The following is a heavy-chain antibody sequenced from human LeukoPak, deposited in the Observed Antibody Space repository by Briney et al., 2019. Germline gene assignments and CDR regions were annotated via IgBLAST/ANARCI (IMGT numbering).Heavy chain of an antibody. CDR1: GFAFDDFA. V-gene: IGHV3-53*01. Sequence: PGQSLRLSCTTSGFAFDDFAMSWVRQPAGKGLEWVSVIYSVGTTYYADSVKGRFTISRDNSKNTLYLQMNSLRAEDTAVYYCARGSGWLDYWGQGTLVTVSS. J-gene: IGHJ4*02. CDR3: ARGSGWLDY. CDR2: IYSVGTT. D-gene: IGHD6-19*01.